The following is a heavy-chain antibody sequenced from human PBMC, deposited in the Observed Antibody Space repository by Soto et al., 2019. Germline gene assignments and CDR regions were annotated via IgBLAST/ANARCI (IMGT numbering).Heavy chain of an antibody. Sequence: QVQLVQSGVEVKKPGASVKVSCKTSGYTFITYEITWVRQAPGQGLEWMGWMNPRSGNTGYAQKFQGRVAMTRNTSVNTAYMELTTLTSEDTAVYYCARGDSFTSSWYWFDSWGQGTLVTVSS. V-gene: IGHV1-8*01. D-gene: IGHD6-13*01. CDR1: GYTFITYE. CDR3: ARGDSFTSSWYWFDS. J-gene: IGHJ5*01. CDR2: MNPRSGNT.